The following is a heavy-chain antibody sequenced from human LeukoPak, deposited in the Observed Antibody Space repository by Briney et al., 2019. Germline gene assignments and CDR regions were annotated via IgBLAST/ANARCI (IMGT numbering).Heavy chain of an antibody. CDR1: GFTFSSYA. Sequence: GGSLRLSCAASGFTFSSYAMSWVRQAPGKGLEWVSAISGSGGSTYYADSVKGRFTISRDNSKNTLYLQMNSLRAEDTAVYYCAKDRGGHIVATICGWFDPWGQGTLVTVSS. D-gene: IGHD5-12*01. CDR2: ISGSGGST. J-gene: IGHJ5*02. CDR3: AKDRGGHIVATICGWFDP. V-gene: IGHV3-23*01.